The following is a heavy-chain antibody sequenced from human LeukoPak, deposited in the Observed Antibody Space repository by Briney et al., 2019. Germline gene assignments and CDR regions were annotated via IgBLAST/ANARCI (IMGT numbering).Heavy chain of an antibody. CDR2: IHRSGST. Sequence: PSETLSLTCTVSPDSTTSNFWSWVRQPPGKGLEWIGEIHRSGSTNYNPSLQSRVTISIDRSKNQIALELSSVTAADTAVYYCAREIVGGFDPGAYWGQGTLVTVSS. J-gene: IGHJ4*02. D-gene: IGHD3-9*01. CDR3: AREIVGGFDPGAY. CDR1: PDSTTSNF. V-gene: IGHV4-4*02.